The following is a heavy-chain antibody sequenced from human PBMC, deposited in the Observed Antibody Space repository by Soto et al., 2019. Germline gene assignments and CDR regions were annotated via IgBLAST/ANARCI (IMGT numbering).Heavy chain of an antibody. J-gene: IGHJ4*02. CDR2: ISHTGTT. V-gene: IGHV4-59*08. D-gene: IGHD6-25*01. CDR1: GGSIDTYY. Sequence: QVQLQESGPGLVKPSETLSLTCTVSGGSIDTYYWSWIRQPPGKGLEYIGYISHTGTTDSIPSLKSRVTLPIDTSKNQFSLNLSSVTASDTASYYCARLIRGAAAAFDSWGQGSLVTVSS. CDR3: ARLIRGAAAAFDS.